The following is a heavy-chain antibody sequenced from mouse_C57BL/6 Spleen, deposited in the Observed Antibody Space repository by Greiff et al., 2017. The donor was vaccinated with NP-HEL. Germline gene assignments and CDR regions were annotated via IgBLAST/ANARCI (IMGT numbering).Heavy chain of an antibody. D-gene: IGHD1-1*01. CDR3: ARDYYYSSSATDYAMDY. CDR1: GYTFTSYW. CDR2: IDPSDSYT. J-gene: IGHJ4*01. V-gene: IGHV1-69*01. Sequence: QVQLQQPGAELVMPGASVKLSCKASGYTFTSYWMHWVKQRPGQGLEWIGEIDPSDSYTNYTQKFKGKSTLTVDKSSSTAYMQLSSLTSEDSAVYYCARDYYYSSSATDYAMDYWGQGTSVTGSS.